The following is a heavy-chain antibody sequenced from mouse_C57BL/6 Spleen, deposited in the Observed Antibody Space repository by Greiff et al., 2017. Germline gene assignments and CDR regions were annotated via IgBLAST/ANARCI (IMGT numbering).Heavy chain of an antibody. V-gene: IGHV1-82*01. CDR3: ARQKGFDY. CDR1: GYAFSSSW. CDR2: IYPGDGDT. J-gene: IGHJ2*01. Sequence: QVQLQQSGPELVKPGASVKISCKASGYAFSSSWMNWVKQRPGKGLEWIGRIYPGDGDTNYNGKFKGKATLTADKSPSTAYMQLSSLTSEDSAVYFCARQKGFDYWGQGTTLTVSS.